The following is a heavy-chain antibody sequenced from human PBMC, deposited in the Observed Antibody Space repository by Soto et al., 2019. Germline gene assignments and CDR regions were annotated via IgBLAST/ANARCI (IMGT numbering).Heavy chain of an antibody. CDR2: IIPIFGTA. D-gene: IGHD3-10*01. V-gene: IGHV1-69*13. Sequence: SVKVSCKASGGTFSSYAISWVRQAPGQGLEWMGGIIPIFGTANYAQKFQGRVTITADESTSTAYMELSSLRSEDTAVYYCARATYYYGSGSYNYYGMDVWGQGTTVNVSS. J-gene: IGHJ6*02. CDR1: GGTFSSYA. CDR3: ARATYYYGSGSYNYYGMDV.